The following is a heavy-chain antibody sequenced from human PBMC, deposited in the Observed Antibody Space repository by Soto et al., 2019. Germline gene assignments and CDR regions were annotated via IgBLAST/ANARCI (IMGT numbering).Heavy chain of an antibody. V-gene: IGHV1-2*02. D-gene: IGHD1-26*01. CDR3: ARDLPRELPPNTNYYYGMDV. CDR2: INPNSGGT. Sequence: ASVKVSCKASGYTFTGYYMHWVRQAPGQGLEWMGWINPNSGGTNYAQKFQGRVTMTRDTSISTAYMELSRLRSDDTAVYYCARDLPRELPPNTNYYYGMDVWGQGTTVTVSS. CDR1: GYTFTGYY. J-gene: IGHJ6*02.